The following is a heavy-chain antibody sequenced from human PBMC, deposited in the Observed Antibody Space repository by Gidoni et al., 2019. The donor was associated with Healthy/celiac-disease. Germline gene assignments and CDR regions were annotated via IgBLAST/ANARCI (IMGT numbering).Heavy chain of an antibody. Sequence: EVQLVESGGGLVKPGGSLRLSCAASGFTFSSYSMNWVRQAPGKGLEWVSSSSSRRSYIYYADSVKGRFTSARDNAKNSLYLQMNSLRAEDTAVYYCARSDDIVTGYYAYWGQGTLVTGSS. CDR2: SSSRRSYI. V-gene: IGHV3-21*01. CDR3: ARSDDIVTGYYAY. CDR1: GFTFSSYS. J-gene: IGHJ4*02. D-gene: IGHD3-9*01.